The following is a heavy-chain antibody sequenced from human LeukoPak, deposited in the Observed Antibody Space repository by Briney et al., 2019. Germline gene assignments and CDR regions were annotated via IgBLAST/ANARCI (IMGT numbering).Heavy chain of an antibody. CDR2: ISGGGDST. Sequence: GGSLRLSCAASGLTFSSYAMSWVRQAPGKGLEWVSAISGGGDSTFNTDSVRGRFTISRDDSKNTLYLQMNSLRAEDTAVYYCAKEWEPGTVFDYWGQGTLVTVSS. CDR1: GLTFSSYA. CDR3: AKEWEPGTVFDY. D-gene: IGHD1-26*01. J-gene: IGHJ4*02. V-gene: IGHV3-23*01.